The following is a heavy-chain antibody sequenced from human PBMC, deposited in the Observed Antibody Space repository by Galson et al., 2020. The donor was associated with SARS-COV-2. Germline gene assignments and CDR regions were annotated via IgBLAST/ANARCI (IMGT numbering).Heavy chain of an antibody. Sequence: GGSLRLSCAASGFTFSNAWMSWVRQAPGKGLEWVARIKRKTDGGTTAYAAPVKGRFTISRDDPKNTLYLQMNSLKTEDTAVYYCTTGNIAVAGTYYYYYGMDVWGQGTTVTVSS. D-gene: IGHD6-19*01. J-gene: IGHJ6*02. CDR3: TTGNIAVAGTYYYYYGMDV. CDR1: GFTFSNAW. CDR2: IKRKTDGGTT. V-gene: IGHV3-15*01.